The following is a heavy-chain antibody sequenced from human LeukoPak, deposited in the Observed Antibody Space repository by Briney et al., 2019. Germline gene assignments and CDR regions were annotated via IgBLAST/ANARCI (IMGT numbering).Heavy chain of an antibody. J-gene: IGHJ3*02. Sequence: SQTLSLTCTVSGGSISSGSYYWSWIRQPPGKGLEWIGYIYYSGSTNYNPSLKSRVTISADTSKNQFSLRLSSVTTADTAVYYCASGGWYRDAFDIWGQGTMVTVSS. V-gene: IGHV4-61*01. CDR3: ASGGWYRDAFDI. CDR2: IYYSGST. CDR1: GGSISSGSYY. D-gene: IGHD6-19*01.